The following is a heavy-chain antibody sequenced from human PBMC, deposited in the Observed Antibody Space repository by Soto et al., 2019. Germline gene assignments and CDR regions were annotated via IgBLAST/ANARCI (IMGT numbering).Heavy chain of an antibody. J-gene: IGHJ4*02. Sequence: GGSLRLSCAASGFTFSSYSMNWVRQAPGKXLEWVSYISSSSSTIYYADSVKGRFTISRDNAKNSLYLQMNSLRDEDTAVYYCTRDGGTHSYYYDSSGYNFDYWGQGTLVTVSS. CDR2: ISSSSSTI. CDR1: GFTFSSYS. D-gene: IGHD3-22*01. CDR3: TRDGGTHSYYYDSSGYNFDY. V-gene: IGHV3-48*02.